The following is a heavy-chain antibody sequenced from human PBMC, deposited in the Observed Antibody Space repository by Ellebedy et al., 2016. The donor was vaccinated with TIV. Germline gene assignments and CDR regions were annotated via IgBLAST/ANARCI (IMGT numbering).Heavy chain of an antibody. V-gene: IGHV1-3*01. J-gene: IGHJ5*02. CDR2: LSGGNDNR. CDR1: VYAFINYA. CDR3: TRQMTAIGGGFDP. Sequence: AASVKVSCKASVYAFINYAIHWVRQAPGPRPEWMGWLSGGNDNRKYLEKLQGRVTMTKDTSASTAYMELSSLRSEDTAVYYCTRQMTAIGGGFDPWGQGTLVTVSS. D-gene: IGHD5-18*01.